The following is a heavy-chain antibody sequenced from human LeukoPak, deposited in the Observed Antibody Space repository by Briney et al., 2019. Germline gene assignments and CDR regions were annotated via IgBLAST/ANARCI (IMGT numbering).Heavy chain of an antibody. CDR3: ARRPAARPDRWFDP. J-gene: IGHJ5*02. Sequence: SVKVSCKASDYTFTSYGISWVRQAPGQGLEWMGGIIPIFGTANYAQKFQGRVTITADESTSTAYMELSSLRSEDTAVYYCARRPAARPDRWFDPWGQGTLVTVSS. CDR2: IIPIFGTA. CDR1: DYTFTSYG. D-gene: IGHD6-6*01. V-gene: IGHV1-69*13.